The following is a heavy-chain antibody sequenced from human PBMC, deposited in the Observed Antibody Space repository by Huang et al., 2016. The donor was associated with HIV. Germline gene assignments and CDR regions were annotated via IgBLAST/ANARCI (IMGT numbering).Heavy chain of an antibody. CDR2: MNPNTGNT. Sequence: QVHLVPSGAEVKKPGASVKVSCKASGYTCTTYDINGVRKSPGRGLGWMGLMNPNTGNTGFAQSFQGRVTMTRKTSITTAYMELTSWTSEDTAVYYCARSAYGDLDYWGLGTLVIVSS. CDR3: ARSAYGDLDY. D-gene: IGHD4-17*01. CDR1: GYTCTTYD. V-gene: IGHV1-8*02. J-gene: IGHJ4*02.